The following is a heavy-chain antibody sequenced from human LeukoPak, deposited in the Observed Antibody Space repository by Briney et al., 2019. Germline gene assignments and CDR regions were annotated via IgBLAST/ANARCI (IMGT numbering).Heavy chain of an antibody. V-gene: IGHV1-18*01. Sequence: ASVKVSCKASGYTFTSYGISWVRQAPGQGLEWMGWISAYNGNTNYAQKLQGRVTMTTDTSTSTAYMELRSLRSDDTAVYYCARAYSSSWYEEWAYYYYGMDVWGQGTTVTVSS. J-gene: IGHJ6*02. CDR1: GYTFTSYG. CDR3: ARAYSSSWYEEWAYYYYGMDV. D-gene: IGHD6-13*01. CDR2: ISAYNGNT.